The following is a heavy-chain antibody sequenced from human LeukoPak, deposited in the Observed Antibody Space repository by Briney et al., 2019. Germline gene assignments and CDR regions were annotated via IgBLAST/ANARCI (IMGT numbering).Heavy chain of an antibody. CDR1: GFTFSSFE. Sequence: GGSLRLSCAASGFTFSSFEMSWIREAPGKGLGWVSYISRSSTYTNYADSVKGRFSISRDNAKNSLYLQMNSLRAEDTAVYYCAKVVAGRYQDYWRQGTLVSVSS. CDR3: AKVVAGRYQDY. CDR2: ISRSSTYT. V-gene: IGHV3-11*05. J-gene: IGHJ4*02. D-gene: IGHD6-19*01.